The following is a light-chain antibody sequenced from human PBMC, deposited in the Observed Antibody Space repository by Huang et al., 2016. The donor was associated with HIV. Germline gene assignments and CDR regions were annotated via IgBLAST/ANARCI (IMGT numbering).Light chain of an antibody. CDR1: QIIVSN. CDR2: GAS. V-gene: IGKV3-15*01. J-gene: IGKJ4*01. CDR3: QQYYDWPPLT. Sequence: EIVMTQSPVTPSVSPGERATLSCRASQIIVSNLAWYQQKPGQTPSLLIYGASTRATGVPARVSGNGSETEFTLTISSLQSEDFAVYYCQQYYDWPPLTFGGGTKVEI.